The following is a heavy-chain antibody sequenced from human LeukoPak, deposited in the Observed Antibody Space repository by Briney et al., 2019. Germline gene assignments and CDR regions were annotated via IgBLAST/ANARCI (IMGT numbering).Heavy chain of an antibody. CDR2: IRSNAYDGTT. D-gene: IGHD1-26*01. V-gene: IGHV3-49*03. CDR1: GFTFDDYA. Sequence: GGAPRLSCTASGFTFDDYAMSWSRQAPGEGLEWISFIRSNAYDGTTEYAASVKGRFTISRDDSKNIVYLHMNSLRVEDTAVYYCTKDGEDGTYYDYWGQGTLVTVSS. CDR3: TKDGEDGTYYDY. J-gene: IGHJ4*02.